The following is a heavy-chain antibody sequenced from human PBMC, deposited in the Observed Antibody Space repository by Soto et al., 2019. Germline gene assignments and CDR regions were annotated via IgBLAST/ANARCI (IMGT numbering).Heavy chain of an antibody. V-gene: IGHV3-30-3*01. CDR3: ARALGGGIAAAGLYYYGMDV. Sequence: GGSLRLSCAASGFTFSSYAMHWVRQAPGKGLEWVAVISYDGSNKYYADSVKGRFTISRDNSKNTLYLQMNSLRAEDTAVYYCARALGGGIAAAGLYYYGMDVWGQGTTVTVSS. CDR1: GFTFSSYA. CDR2: ISYDGSNK. D-gene: IGHD6-13*01. J-gene: IGHJ6*02.